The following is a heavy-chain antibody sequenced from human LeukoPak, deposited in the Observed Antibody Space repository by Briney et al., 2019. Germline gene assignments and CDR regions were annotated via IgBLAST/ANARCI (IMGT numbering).Heavy chain of an antibody. CDR2: IRYDGSNK. V-gene: IGHV3-30*02. CDR3: AKEVLRYFDWPTPDY. CDR1: GFTFSSNG. Sequence: GGSLRLSCAASGFTFSSNGMHWVRQAAGKGLEWVAFIRYDGSNKYYADSVKGRFTISRDNSKNTLYLQMNSLRAEDTAVYYCAKEVLRYFDWPTPDYWGQGTLVTVSS. J-gene: IGHJ4*02. D-gene: IGHD3-9*01.